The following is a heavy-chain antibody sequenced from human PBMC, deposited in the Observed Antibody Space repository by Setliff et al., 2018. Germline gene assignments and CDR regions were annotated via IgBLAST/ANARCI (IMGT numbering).Heavy chain of an antibody. V-gene: IGHV4-38-2*02. J-gene: IGHJ2*01. Sequence: PSETLSLTCTVSGYSISSGHYWGWIRQPPGKGLEWIGSISHSGSTYYNPSLRSRVTISADTSKSEFSLRLNSVTAADSAVYYCARHGGWYFDLWGRGTLVTVSS. CDR1: GYSISSGHY. CDR2: ISHSGST. D-gene: IGHD4-17*01. CDR3: ARHGGWYFDL.